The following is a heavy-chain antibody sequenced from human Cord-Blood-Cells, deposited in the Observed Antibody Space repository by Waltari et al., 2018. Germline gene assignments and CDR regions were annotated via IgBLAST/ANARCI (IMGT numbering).Heavy chain of an antibody. CDR3: AVYCSSTSCYDAFDI. CDR2: IYPVDSDT. CDR1: GSSFTSYW. D-gene: IGHD2-2*01. J-gene: IGHJ3*02. Sequence: EVQLVQSGAEVKKPGESLKISCKGSGSSFTSYWIGWGRQMPGKGLEWRGIIYPVDSDTRYSPSFQGQVTISADKSISTAYLQWSSLKASDTAMYYCAVYCSSTSCYDAFDIWGQGTMVTVSS. V-gene: IGHV5-51*01.